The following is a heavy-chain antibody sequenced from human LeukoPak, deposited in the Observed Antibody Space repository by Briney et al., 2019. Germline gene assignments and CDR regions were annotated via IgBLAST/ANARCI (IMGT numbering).Heavy chain of an antibody. CDR2: ISAYNGNT. V-gene: IGHV1-18*01. J-gene: IGHJ4*02. CDR3: ARSPIQRGIVGATVYFDY. Sequence: ASVKVSCKASGYTFTSYGISWVRQAPGQGLEWMGWISAYNGNTNYAQKLQGRVTMTTDTSTSTAYMELRSLRSDDTAVYYCARSPIQRGIVGATVYFDYWGQGTLVTVSS. CDR1: GYTFTSYG. D-gene: IGHD1-26*01.